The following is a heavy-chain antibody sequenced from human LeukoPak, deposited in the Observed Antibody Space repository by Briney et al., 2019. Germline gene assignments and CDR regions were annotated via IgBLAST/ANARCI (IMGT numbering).Heavy chain of an antibody. CDR1: GGSFSGYY. CDR3: ARSRSGYYQYYFDY. J-gene: IGHJ4*02. D-gene: IGHD3-22*01. CDR2: INHSGST. V-gene: IGHV4-34*01. Sequence: SETLSLTCAVYGGSFSGYYWSWICQPPGKGLEWIGEINHSGSTNYNPSLKSRVTISVDTSKNQFSLKLSSVTAADTAVYYCARSRSGYYQYYFDYWGQGTLVTVSS.